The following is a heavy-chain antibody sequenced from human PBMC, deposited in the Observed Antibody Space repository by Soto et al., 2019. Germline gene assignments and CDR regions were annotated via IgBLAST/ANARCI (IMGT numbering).Heavy chain of an antibody. CDR2: IWYDGSNK. D-gene: IGHD3-16*02. CDR1: GFTFSSYG. J-gene: IGHJ6*02. CDR3: AKDAKMSKNVWVHSCYRYGV. V-gene: IGHV3-33*06. Sequence: GGSLRLTCAASGFTFSSYGMHWVRQAPGKGLEWVAVIWYDGSNKYYADSVKGRFTISRDNSKNTLYMQNDSLRAEDTTRYYFAKDAKMSKNVWVHSCYRYGVWGQLTKVT.